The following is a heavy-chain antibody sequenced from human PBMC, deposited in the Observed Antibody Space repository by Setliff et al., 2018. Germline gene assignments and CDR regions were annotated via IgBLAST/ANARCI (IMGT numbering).Heavy chain of an antibody. V-gene: IGHV1-2*06. CDR3: ARDGGGDSDAFDI. D-gene: IGHD3-16*01. J-gene: IGHJ3*02. CDR1: GYTFTGYY. Sequence: ASVKVSCKASGYTFTGYYMYWVRQAPGQGLEWMGRINPSSGATIYAQKFQGRVTMTSDTTISTAYMELARLRSDDTAVYFCARDGGGDSDAFDIWGQGTMVTVSS. CDR2: INPSSGAT.